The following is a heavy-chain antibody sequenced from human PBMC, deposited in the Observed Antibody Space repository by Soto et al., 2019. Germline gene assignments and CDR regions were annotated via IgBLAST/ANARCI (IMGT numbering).Heavy chain of an antibody. CDR1: GFTFSSYA. D-gene: IGHD2-2*01. CDR2: ISGSGGST. J-gene: IGHJ4*02. V-gene: IGHV3-23*01. CDR3: AKERIRGYQLLFGYNFYFDY. Sequence: GGSLRLSCAASGFTFSSYAMSWVRQAPGKGLEWVSAISGSGGSTYYADSVKGRFTISRDNSKNTLYLQMNSLRAEDTAVYYCAKERIRGYQLLFGYNFYFDYWGQGTLVTVSS.